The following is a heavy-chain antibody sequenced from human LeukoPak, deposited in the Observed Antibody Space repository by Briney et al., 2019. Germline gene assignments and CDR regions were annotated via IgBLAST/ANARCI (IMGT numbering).Heavy chain of an antibody. D-gene: IGHD3-3*01. V-gene: IGHV7-4-1*02. J-gene: IGHJ3*02. Sequence: GASVKVSCKASGFTFTSSAVQWVRQAPGRGLEWMGWINTNTGNPTYAQGFTGRFVFSLDTSVSTAYLQISSLKAEDTAVYYCARESRITIFGVVHRAFDIWGQGTMVTVSS. CDR2: INTNTGNP. CDR3: ARESRITIFGVVHRAFDI. CDR1: GFTFTSSA.